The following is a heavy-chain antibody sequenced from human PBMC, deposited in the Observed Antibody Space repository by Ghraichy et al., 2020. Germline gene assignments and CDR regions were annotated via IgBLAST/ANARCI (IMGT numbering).Heavy chain of an antibody. CDR3: ARLVTREYSGYVRGDFDC. Sequence: SETLSLTCTVSGGSISSSSYYWGWIRQPPGKGLEWIGSIYYSGNTYHNPSLKRRVTISVDTSKNQFSLKLSSVTAADTAVYYCARLVTREYSGYVRGDFDCGGQGTLVIVSS. J-gene: IGHJ4*02. V-gene: IGHV4-39*01. D-gene: IGHD5-12*01. CDR2: IYYSGNT. CDR1: GGSISSSSYY.